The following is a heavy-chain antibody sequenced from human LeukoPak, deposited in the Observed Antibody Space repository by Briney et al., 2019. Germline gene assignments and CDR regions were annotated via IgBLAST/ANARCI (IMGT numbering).Heavy chain of an antibody. Sequence: GGSLRLSCAASGFTFSSYGMHWVRQAPGKGLEWVAVIWYDGSNKYYADSVKGRFTISRDNSKNTLYLQMNSLRAEDTAVCYCARAPVKELPADYWGQGTLVTVSS. D-gene: IGHD1-26*01. J-gene: IGHJ4*02. CDR3: ARAPVKELPADY. CDR2: IWYDGSNK. CDR1: GFTFSSYG. V-gene: IGHV3-33*01.